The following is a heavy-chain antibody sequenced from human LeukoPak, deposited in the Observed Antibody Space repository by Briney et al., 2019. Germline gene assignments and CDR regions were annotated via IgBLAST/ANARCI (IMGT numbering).Heavy chain of an antibody. J-gene: IGHJ5*02. Sequence: SETLSLTCTVSGGSISSYYWSWIRQPAGKGLEWIGRIYTSGSTNYNPSLKSRVTMSVDTSKNQFSLKLSTVTAADTAVYYCASEVLLWFGARPGWFDPWGQGTLVTVSS. CDR1: GGSISSYY. D-gene: IGHD3-10*01. V-gene: IGHV4-4*07. CDR2: IYTSGST. CDR3: ASEVLLWFGARPGWFDP.